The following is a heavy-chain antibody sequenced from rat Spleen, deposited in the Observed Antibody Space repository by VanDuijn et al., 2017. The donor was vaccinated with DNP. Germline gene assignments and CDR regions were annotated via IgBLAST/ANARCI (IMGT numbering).Heavy chain of an antibody. CDR1: GFTFSNYA. D-gene: IGHD1-1*01. Sequence: EVQLVESGGGLVQPGRSLKLSCTASGFTFSNYAMAWVRQAPTKGLEWVASISTGGDNAYYRDSVKGRFTISRDNAKNTQYLQMDSLISEDTATYYCARHGITTLVTWFAYWGQGSLVTVSS. J-gene: IGHJ3*01. CDR2: ISTGGDNA. V-gene: IGHV5S13*01. CDR3: ARHGITTLVTWFAY.